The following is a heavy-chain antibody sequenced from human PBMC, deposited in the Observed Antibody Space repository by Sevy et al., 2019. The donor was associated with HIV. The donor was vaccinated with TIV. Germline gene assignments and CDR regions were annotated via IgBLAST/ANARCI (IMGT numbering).Heavy chain of an antibody. V-gene: IGHV3-15*01. Sequence: GGSLRLSCAASGFTFSNAWMSWVRQAPGKGLEWVGRIKSKTDGGTTDYAAPVKGRFTISRDDSKNTLYLQMNSLKTEDTAVYYCTSEDSSGYYYDAFDIWGQGTMVTVSS. CDR2: IKSKTDGGTT. CDR1: GFTFSNAW. J-gene: IGHJ3*02. D-gene: IGHD3-22*01. CDR3: TSEDSSGYYYDAFDI.